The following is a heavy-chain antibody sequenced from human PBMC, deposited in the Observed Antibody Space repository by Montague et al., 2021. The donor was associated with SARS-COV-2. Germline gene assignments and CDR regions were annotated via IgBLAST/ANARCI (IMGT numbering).Heavy chain of an antibody. Sequence: SETLSLTCTLSGGSISGFQWSWIRQSPGKGLEWIGDINQSGSTNYNVSLKSRLTMSLDTSKNHVSLKLSSVTAADTAVYYCATSSSRSYYVGLDYWGQGTLVTVTS. CDR1: GGSISGFQ. CDR3: ATSSSRSYYVGLDY. D-gene: IGHD3-10*01. CDR2: INQSGST. V-gene: IGHV4-34*01. J-gene: IGHJ4*02.